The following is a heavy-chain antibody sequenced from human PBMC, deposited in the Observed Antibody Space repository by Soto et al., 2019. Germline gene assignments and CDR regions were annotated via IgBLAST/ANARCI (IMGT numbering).Heavy chain of an antibody. CDR1: GGSISSSSYY. CDR3: ARGRGVIVVVVAATQPFDY. CDR2: IYYSGST. D-gene: IGHD2-15*01. V-gene: IGHV4-39*01. Sequence: SETLSLTCTVSGGSISSSSYYWGWIRQPPGKGLEWIGSIYYSGSTYYNPSLKSRVTISVDTSKNQFSLKLSSVTAAETAVYYCARGRGVIVVVVAATQPFDYWGQGTLVTVSS. J-gene: IGHJ4*02.